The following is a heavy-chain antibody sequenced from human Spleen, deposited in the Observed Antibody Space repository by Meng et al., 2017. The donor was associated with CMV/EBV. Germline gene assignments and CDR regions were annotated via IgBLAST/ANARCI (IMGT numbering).Heavy chain of an antibody. CDR2: IKEDGSER. J-gene: IGHJ6*02. CDR3: VPHDCAMDV. Sequence: GESLKISCATSGFTFSTYWMSWVRQAPGKGLEWVANIKEDGSERYYVDSAEGRFTISRDNARNSLYMEMNSLRPEDTAVYYCVPHDCAMDVWGQGTTVTVSS. V-gene: IGHV3-7*01. CDR1: GFTFSTYW.